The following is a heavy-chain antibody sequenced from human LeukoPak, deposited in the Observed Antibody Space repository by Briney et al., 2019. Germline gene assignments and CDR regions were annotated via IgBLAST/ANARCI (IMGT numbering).Heavy chain of an antibody. J-gene: IGHJ4*02. CDR2: VNPNSGDT. V-gene: IGHV1-2*02. CDR1: GYTFSGYR. CDR3: ARENWYSDY. Sequence: ASVKVSCKASGYTFSGYRLHWVRQAHGQGLEWMGWVNPNSGDTNYHQNFQGRVTMTRDTSISTVYMELNRLTSGDTAVYYCARENWYSDYWGQGTLVTVSS. D-gene: IGHD1-1*01.